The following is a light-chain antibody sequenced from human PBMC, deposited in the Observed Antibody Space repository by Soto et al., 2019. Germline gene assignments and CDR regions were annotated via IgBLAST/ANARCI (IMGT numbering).Light chain of an antibody. Sequence: IVMTQSPATLSVSPGDRVTLSCRASQSVSSDLAWYQQRPGQAPRLLIYGASTRATGIPARFSGTGSGTEFTLTISSLQSEDFDIYYCQQYNNWPPYTFGQGTKLEIK. V-gene: IGKV3-15*01. J-gene: IGKJ2*01. CDR3: QQYNNWPPYT. CDR2: GAS. CDR1: QSVSSD.